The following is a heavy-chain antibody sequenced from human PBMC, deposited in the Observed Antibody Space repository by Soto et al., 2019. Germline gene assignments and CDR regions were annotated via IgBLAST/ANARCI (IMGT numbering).Heavy chain of an antibody. D-gene: IGHD4-17*01. CDR2: SSRSGDSL. CDR1: GLTFRSYS. V-gene: IGHV3-21*01. Sequence: LRVSCVGSGLTFRSYSVSWIRRAPGKGLECVSSSSRSGDSLNYADSVTGRFTISKYNPENSVFMQMSNLMDDDTAIYYCASNYGLFDDWGQGTLVTVSS. J-gene: IGHJ4*02. CDR3: ASNYGLFDD.